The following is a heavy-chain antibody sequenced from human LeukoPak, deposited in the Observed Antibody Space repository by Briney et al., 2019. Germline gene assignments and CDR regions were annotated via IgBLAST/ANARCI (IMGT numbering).Heavy chain of an antibody. V-gene: IGHV4-34*01. D-gene: IGHD3-10*01. CDR2: INHSGST. CDR1: GGSFSGYY. CDR3: ARTKGSVLLWFGGTRYFDY. J-gene: IGHJ4*02. Sequence: PSETLSITCAVYGGSFSGYYWSWIRQPPGKGLEWIGEINHSGSTNYNPSLKSRVTISVDTSKNQFSLKLSSVTAADTAVYYCARTKGSVLLWFGGTRYFDYWGQGALVTVSS.